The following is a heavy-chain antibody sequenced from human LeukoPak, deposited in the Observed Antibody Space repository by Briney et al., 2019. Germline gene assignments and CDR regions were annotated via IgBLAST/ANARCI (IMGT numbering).Heavy chain of an antibody. Sequence: SETLSLTCAVSGGSISTTNWWNWVRQPPGKGLEWIGEIYHTGSTNYNPPLKSRVTISVDKSKNQFSLKLSSVTAADTAVYYCARVRTSTNLNWFDPWGQGTLVTVSS. CDR2: IYHTGST. J-gene: IGHJ5*02. V-gene: IGHV4-4*02. CDR1: GGSISTTNW. CDR3: ARVRTSTNLNWFDP. D-gene: IGHD2-2*01.